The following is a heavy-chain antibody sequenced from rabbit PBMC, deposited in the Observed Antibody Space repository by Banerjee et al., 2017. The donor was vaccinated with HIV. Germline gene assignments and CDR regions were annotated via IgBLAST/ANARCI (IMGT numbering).Heavy chain of an antibody. CDR1: GFSFSSSDW. D-gene: IGHD8-1*01. J-gene: IGHJ4*01. CDR2: IYGGSSGSS. V-gene: IGHV1S40*01. Sequence: QSLEESGGDLVKPGASLTLTCKASGFSFSSSDWICWVRQAPGKGLEWIACIYGGSSGSSHYATWAKGRFTISKMPSTTVTLQMTSLTAADTATYFCARDRDTGSVYYFDLWGPGTLVTVS. CDR3: ARDRDTGSVYYFDL.